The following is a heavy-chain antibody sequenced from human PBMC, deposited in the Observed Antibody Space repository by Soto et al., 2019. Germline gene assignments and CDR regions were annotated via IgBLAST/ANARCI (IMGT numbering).Heavy chain of an antibody. V-gene: IGHV4-4*02. CDR1: GDSMSNTNW. Sequence: QVQLQESGPGLVKPSGTLSLTCTVSGDSMSNTNWWSWVRQPPGKGLEWIGEIYHSWRTNYNPSFKSRVTISVDKSKNQFSLNLTSVTAADTAVYYCAKRTLRRLRFVETHWGQGTLVTVSS. CDR2: IYHSWRT. J-gene: IGHJ4*02. D-gene: IGHD3-3*01. CDR3: AKRTLRRLRFVETH.